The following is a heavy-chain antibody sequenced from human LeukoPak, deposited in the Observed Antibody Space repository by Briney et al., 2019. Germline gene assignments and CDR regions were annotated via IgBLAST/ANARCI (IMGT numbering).Heavy chain of an antibody. V-gene: IGHV4-34*01. CDR1: GGSFSGYY. CDR2: INHSGST. Sequence: PSETLSLTCAVYGGSFSGYYWSWIRQPPGKGLEWIGEINHSGSTNYNPSLKSRVTTSVDTSKNQFSLKLSSVTAADTAVYYCASKTYYYGSGSYYRYWGQGTLVTVSS. D-gene: IGHD3-10*01. J-gene: IGHJ4*02. CDR3: ASKTYYYGSGSYYRY.